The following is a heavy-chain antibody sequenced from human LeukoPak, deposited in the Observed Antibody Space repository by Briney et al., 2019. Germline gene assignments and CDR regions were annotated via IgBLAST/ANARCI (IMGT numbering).Heavy chain of an antibody. CDR3: TSGGMVSGDF. Sequence: PSETLSLTCTVSGASISFYYWSWIRQPPGKGLEWIGYIYYSGSTKYNPSLKSRVTISRDTSKNQFSLKLRSVTAADTAVYYCTSGGMVSGDFWGHGTLVTVFS. CDR2: IYYSGST. V-gene: IGHV4-59*01. J-gene: IGHJ4*01. D-gene: IGHD2-8*01. CDR1: GASISFYY.